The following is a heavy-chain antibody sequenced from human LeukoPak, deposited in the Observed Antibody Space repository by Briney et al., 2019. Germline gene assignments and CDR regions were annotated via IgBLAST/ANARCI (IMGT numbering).Heavy chain of an antibody. D-gene: IGHD6-19*01. Sequence: ASVKVSCKASGYTFTSYYMHWVRQAPGQGLEWVGIINPSGGSTSYAQKFQGRVTMTRDTSTSTVYMELSSLRSEDTAVYYCARWYSSGWSFDYWGQGTLVTVSS. CDR3: ARWYSSGWSFDY. V-gene: IGHV1-46*01. CDR2: INPSGGST. CDR1: GYTFTSYY. J-gene: IGHJ4*02.